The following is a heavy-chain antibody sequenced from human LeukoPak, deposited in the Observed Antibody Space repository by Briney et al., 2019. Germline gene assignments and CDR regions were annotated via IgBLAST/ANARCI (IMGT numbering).Heavy chain of an antibody. V-gene: IGHV3-21*01. CDR3: ARGEGYSSSWYRHHLDY. Sequence: GGSLRLSCAASGFTFSSYSMNWVRQAPGKGLEWVSSISSSSSYIYYADSVKGRFTISRDNSKNTLYLQMNSLRAEDTAVYYCARGEGYSSSWYRHHLDYWGQGTLVTVSS. CDR1: GFTFSSYS. J-gene: IGHJ4*02. CDR2: ISSSSSYI. D-gene: IGHD6-13*01.